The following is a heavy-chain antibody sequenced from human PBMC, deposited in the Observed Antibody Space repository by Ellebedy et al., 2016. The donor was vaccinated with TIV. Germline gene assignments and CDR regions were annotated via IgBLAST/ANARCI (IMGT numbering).Heavy chain of an antibody. V-gene: IGHV1-2*02. D-gene: IGHD3-16*01. CDR2: INPDSGRT. Sequence: ASVKVSCKASGYTFTDYYIHCVRQPPRQGLEWMGWINPDSGRTDHVQKFQGRVTMTRDTSISTAYMELSGLRDDDPAVYYCARDLIRLYNWFDPWGQGTTVTVSS. CDR3: ARDLIRLYNWFDP. CDR1: GYTFTDYY. J-gene: IGHJ5*01.